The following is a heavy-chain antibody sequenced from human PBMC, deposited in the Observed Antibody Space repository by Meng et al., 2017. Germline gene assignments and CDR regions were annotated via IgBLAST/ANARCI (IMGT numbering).Heavy chain of an antibody. D-gene: IGHD6-6*01. J-gene: IGHJ4*02. CDR3: ARRGIAARPFYY. CDR1: GGSFSGYY. Sequence: QVKLHQWGPGLLKPPGTRSLTCAVYGGSFSGYYWSWIRQPPGKGLEWIGEINHSGSTNYNPSLKSRVTISVDTSKNQFSLKLSSVTAADTAVYYCARRGIAARPFYYWGQGTLVTVSS. V-gene: IGHV4-34*01. CDR2: INHSGST.